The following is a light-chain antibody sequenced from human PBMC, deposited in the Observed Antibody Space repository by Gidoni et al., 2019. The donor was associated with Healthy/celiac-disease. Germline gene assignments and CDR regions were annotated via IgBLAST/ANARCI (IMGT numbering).Light chain of an antibody. J-gene: IGLJ1*01. Sequence: QSALTQPASVSGSPGQSITISCTGTSSDVGGYNYVSWYQQHPGKAPKLMIYDVSNRPSGVSNSFSGSKSGNTASLTISGLQAEDEADYYCSSYTSSSTLLVFGTGTKVTVL. V-gene: IGLV2-14*01. CDR2: DVS. CDR3: SSYTSSSTLLV. CDR1: SSDVGGYNY.